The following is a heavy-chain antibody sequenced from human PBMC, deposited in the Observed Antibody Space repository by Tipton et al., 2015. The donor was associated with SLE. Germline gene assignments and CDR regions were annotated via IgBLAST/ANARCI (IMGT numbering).Heavy chain of an antibody. CDR3: AKWEERTVGGPFDY. CDR1: GFTFSNNW. Sequence: SLRLSCIVSGFTFSNNWMAWVRQAPGKGLEWVAHIREDGSEKFHVDSVRGRFAISRDNAKNSLYLHMNSLRAEDTAVYYCAKWEERTVGGPFDYWGQGTLVTVSS. V-gene: IGHV3-7*01. D-gene: IGHD4-23*01. CDR2: IREDGSEK. J-gene: IGHJ4*02.